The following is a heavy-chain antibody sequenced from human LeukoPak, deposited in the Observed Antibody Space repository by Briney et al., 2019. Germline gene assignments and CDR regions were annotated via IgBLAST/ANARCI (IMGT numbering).Heavy chain of an antibody. J-gene: IGHJ6*02. CDR3: ARDMGRYCSGGSCVVPSYYYGMDV. Sequence: GGSLRLSCSVSGFTVSGNYMSWVRQAPGKGLEWVSVIYGGGSTYYADSVKGRFNISRDNSKNTVYLQMNNLRAEDTAVYYCARDMGRYCSGGSCVVPSYYYGMDVWGQGTTVTVSS. CDR2: IYGGGST. D-gene: IGHD2-15*01. V-gene: IGHV3-66*01. CDR1: GFTVSGNY.